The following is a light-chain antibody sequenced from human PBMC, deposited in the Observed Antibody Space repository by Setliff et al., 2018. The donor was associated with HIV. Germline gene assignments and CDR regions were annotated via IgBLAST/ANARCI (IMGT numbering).Light chain of an antibody. V-gene: IGLV2-11*01. CDR1: SSDVGGYDY. CDR2: DVT. CDR3: CSYAARQTSYV. J-gene: IGLJ1*01. Sequence: QSALTQPRSVSGSPGQSVTISCTGTSSDVGGYDYVSWSQQQPGKAPKLMIYDVTRRPSGVPDRFSGSRSGNTASLTISGLQADDEAYYYCCSYAARQTSYVFGTGTKVTVL.